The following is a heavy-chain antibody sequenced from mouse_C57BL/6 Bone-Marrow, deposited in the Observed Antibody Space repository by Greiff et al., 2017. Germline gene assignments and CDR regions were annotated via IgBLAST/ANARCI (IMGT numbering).Heavy chain of an antibody. Sequence: VQLQQPGAELVMPGASVKLSCKASGYTFTSYWMHWVKQRPGPGLEWIGEIDPSDSYTNYNQKFKGKSTLTVDQTSSTAYMQLSSLTSEDSAVYYCARSSYYYGSNDWYFDVWGTGTTVTVSS. V-gene: IGHV1-69*01. D-gene: IGHD1-1*01. CDR1: GYTFTSYW. CDR2: IDPSDSYT. J-gene: IGHJ1*03. CDR3: ARSSYYYGSNDWYFDV.